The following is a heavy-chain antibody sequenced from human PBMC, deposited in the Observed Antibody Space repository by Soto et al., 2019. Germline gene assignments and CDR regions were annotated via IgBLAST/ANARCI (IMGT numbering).Heavy chain of an antibody. D-gene: IGHD2-8*01. CDR1: GYSFTSYW. Sequence: GESLKISCKGSGYSFTSYWIGWVRQMPGKGLEWMGIIYPGDSDTRYSPSFQGQVTISADKSISTAYLQMTSLRPEDTAVYHCARGFCANRVCYYFFDLWGPGALVTVSS. J-gene: IGHJ4*02. CDR2: IYPGDSDT. V-gene: IGHV5-51*01. CDR3: ARGFCANRVCYYFFDL.